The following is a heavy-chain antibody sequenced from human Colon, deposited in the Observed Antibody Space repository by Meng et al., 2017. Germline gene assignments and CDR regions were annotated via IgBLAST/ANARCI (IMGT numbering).Heavy chain of an antibody. V-gene: IGHV3-23*05. Sequence: VQLLVSGGGLVGPGGSLRISCAASGFNFNSYPMSWARQAPGKGLEWVSSVDETGNTFYAESVKGRCTISRDNLKNILYLQMNSLRAEDTAVYYCAKGGISTSGLVYWGQGTLVTVSS. CDR2: VDETGNT. D-gene: IGHD2-15*01. CDR3: AKGGISTSGLVY. J-gene: IGHJ4*02. CDR1: GFNFNSYP.